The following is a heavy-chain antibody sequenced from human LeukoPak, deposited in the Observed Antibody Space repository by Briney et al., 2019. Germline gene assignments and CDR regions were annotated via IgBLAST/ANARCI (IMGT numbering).Heavy chain of an antibody. CDR3: AREGPFAFDY. CDR2: ISSSNSTI. D-gene: IGHD2-21*01. V-gene: IGHV3-48*03. CDR1: GFTFSSYE. Sequence: GGSLRLSCAASGFTFSSYEMNWVRQAPGKGLEWVSYISSSNSTIYYADSVKGRFTISRDNAKNSLYLQMNSLRAEDTAVYYCAREGPFAFDYWGQGTLVTVSS. J-gene: IGHJ4*02.